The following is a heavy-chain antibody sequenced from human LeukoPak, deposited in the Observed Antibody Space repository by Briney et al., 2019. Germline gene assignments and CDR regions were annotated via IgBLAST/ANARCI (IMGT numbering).Heavy chain of an antibody. Sequence: GSLRLSCAASGFTFSTSAMNWVRQPPGKGLEWIGEIYHSGSTNYNPSLKSRVTISVDKSKNQFSLRLSSVTAADTAVYYCARGGYSGYDYLDYWGQGTLVTVSS. CDR1: GFTFSTSAM. J-gene: IGHJ4*02. V-gene: IGHV4-4*02. CDR2: IYHSGST. CDR3: ARGGYSGYDYLDY. D-gene: IGHD5-12*01.